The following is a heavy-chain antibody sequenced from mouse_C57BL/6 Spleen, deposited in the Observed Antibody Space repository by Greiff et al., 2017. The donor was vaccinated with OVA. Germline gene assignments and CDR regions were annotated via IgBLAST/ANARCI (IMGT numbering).Heavy chain of an antibody. CDR1: GYTFTSYW. V-gene: IGHV1-50*01. D-gene: IGHD1-1*01. CDR2: IDPSDSYT. J-gene: IGHJ4*01. Sequence: QVQLQQSGAELVKPGASVKLSCKASGYTFTSYWMQWVKQRPGQGLEWIGEIDPSDSYTNYNQKFKGKATLTVDTSSSTAYMQLSSLTSEDSAVYYCARRATVVANYYAMDYWGQGTSVTVSS. CDR3: ARRATVVANYYAMDY.